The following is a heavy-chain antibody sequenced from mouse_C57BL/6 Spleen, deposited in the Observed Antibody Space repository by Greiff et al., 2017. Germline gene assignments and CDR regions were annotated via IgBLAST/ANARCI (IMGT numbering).Heavy chain of an antibody. Sequence: QVQLQQSGAELARPGASVKLSCKASGYTFTSYGISWVKQRTGQGLEWIGEISPRSGNTYYNEKFKGKATLTADKSSSTAYMELRSLTSEDSAVYFCERYQLRLGYYAMDYWGQGTSVTVSS. CDR2: ISPRSGNT. V-gene: IGHV1-81*01. J-gene: IGHJ4*01. CDR3: ERYQLRLGYYAMDY. CDR1: GYTFTSYG. D-gene: IGHD3-2*02.